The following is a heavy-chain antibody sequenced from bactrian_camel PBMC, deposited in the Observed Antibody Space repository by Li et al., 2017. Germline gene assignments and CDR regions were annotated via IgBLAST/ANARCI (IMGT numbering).Heavy chain of an antibody. D-gene: IGHD3*01. CDR1: GFSFEDSD. Sequence: CAAGGFSFEDSDIGWSRQAPGKEREGVAVSETDGTRAYTGSVKGRFTISRDNIKNTLYLRMNSLKPEDTAMYYCAAVPVAVLRRLLTRDGGHCPSQLQEDFGYWGQGTQVTVS. V-gene: IGHV3S63*01. CDR3: AAVPVAVLRRLLTRDGGHCPSQLQEDFGY. CDR2: SETDGTR. J-gene: IGHJ6*01.